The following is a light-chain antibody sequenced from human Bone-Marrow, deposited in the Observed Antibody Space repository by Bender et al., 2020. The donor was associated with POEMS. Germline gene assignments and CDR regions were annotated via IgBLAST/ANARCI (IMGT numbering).Light chain of an antibody. CDR3: CSYAGSSTWV. CDR1: SSDVGGYNF. Sequence: QSALTQPASVSGSPGQSITISCTGTSSDVGGYNFVSWYQHHPGKAPKVVIYDVSNRPSGVSNRFSGSKSGNTASLTISGLQAEDEADYYCCSYAGSSTWVFGGGTKLTVL. J-gene: IGLJ3*02. CDR2: DVS. V-gene: IGLV2-14*03.